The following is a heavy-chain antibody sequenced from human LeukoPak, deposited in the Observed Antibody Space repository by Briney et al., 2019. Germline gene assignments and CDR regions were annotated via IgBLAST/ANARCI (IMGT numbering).Heavy chain of an antibody. CDR3: ARGSSGLQYYFDY. V-gene: IGHV5-51*01. CDR2: IYLSDSDT. Sequence: EESLKISCKGSGYSFTSYWIGWVRQMPGKGLEWMGIIYLSDSDTRCSPSFQGQVIISADKSISTAYLQWSSLKASDTAMYYCARGSSGLQYYFDYWGQGTLVTVS. D-gene: IGHD3-22*01. J-gene: IGHJ4*02. CDR1: GYSFTSYW.